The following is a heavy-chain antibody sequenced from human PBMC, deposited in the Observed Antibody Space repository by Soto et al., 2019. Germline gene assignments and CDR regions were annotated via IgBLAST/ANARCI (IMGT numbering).Heavy chain of an antibody. J-gene: IGHJ6*02. CDR1: GGSISSGGYS. Sequence: SETLSLTCAVSGGSISSGGYSWSWIRQPPGKGLEWIGYIYHSGSTYYNPSLKSRVTISVDRSKNQFSLKLSSVTAADTAVYYCAREADYYYAMDVWGQGTTVTVSS. D-gene: IGHD6-19*01. V-gene: IGHV4-30-2*01. CDR3: AREADYYYAMDV. CDR2: IYHSGST.